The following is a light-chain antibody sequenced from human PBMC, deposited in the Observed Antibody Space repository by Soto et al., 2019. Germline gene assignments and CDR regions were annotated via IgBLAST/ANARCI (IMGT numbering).Light chain of an antibody. CDR1: QSINKW. CDR3: QQYNIGYT. CDR2: DAA. Sequence: QMTQSPSTLSASVDDRVTITCRASQSINKWVAWFQQKSGRAPKLLIYDAATLQSGVPSRFSGTGSGTDFSLTISSLQPEDFATYYCQQYNIGYTFGQGTRLDIK. V-gene: IGKV1-5*01. J-gene: IGKJ2*01.